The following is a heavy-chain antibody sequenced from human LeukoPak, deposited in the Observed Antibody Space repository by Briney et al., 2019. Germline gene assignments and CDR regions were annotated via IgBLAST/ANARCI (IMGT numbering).Heavy chain of an antibody. Sequence: SETLSLTCAVYGGSFSGYYWSWIRQPPGKGLEWIGEINHSGSTNYNPSLKSRVTISVDTSKNQFSLKLSSVTAADTAVYYCASLDYYDSSGYYPRFGYWGQGTLVTVSS. CDR1: GGSFSGYY. CDR3: ASLDYYDSSGYYPRFGY. J-gene: IGHJ4*02. CDR2: INHSGST. V-gene: IGHV4-34*01. D-gene: IGHD3-22*01.